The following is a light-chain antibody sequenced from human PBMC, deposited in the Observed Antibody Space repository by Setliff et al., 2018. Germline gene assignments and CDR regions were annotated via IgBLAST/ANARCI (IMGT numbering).Light chain of an antibody. V-gene: IGLV2-23*02. Sequence: QSALTQPASVSGSPGQSITISCTGTSSDVGSYNLVSWYQQHPGKAPKLMIYEVSKRPSGVSNRFSGSKSGNTASLTIPGLQAEDEADYYCCSYAGSSTFDVVFGGGTKVTVL. CDR2: EVS. CDR3: CSYAGSSTFDVV. J-gene: IGLJ2*01. CDR1: SSDVGSYNL.